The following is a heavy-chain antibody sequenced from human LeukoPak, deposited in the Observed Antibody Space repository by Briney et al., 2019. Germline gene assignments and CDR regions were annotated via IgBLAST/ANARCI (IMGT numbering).Heavy chain of an antibody. CDR1: GGSFSGYY. D-gene: IGHD3-22*01. Sequence: SETLSLTCAVYGGSFSGYYWSWIRQPPGKGLEWIGEINHSGSTNYNPSLKSRVTISVDTSKNQFSLKLSSVTAADTAVYYCARVVIPRYYYYYYYMDVWGKGTTVTVSS. V-gene: IGHV4-34*01. J-gene: IGHJ6*03. CDR2: INHSGST. CDR3: ARVVIPRYYYYYYYMDV.